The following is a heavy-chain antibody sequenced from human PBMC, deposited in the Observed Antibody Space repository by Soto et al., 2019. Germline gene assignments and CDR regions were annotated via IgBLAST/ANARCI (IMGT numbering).Heavy chain of an antibody. Sequence: GGSLRLSCAASGFTFSSYGMHWVRQAPGKGLEWVAVIWYDGSNKYYADSVKGRFTISRDNSKNTLYLQMNSLRAEDTAVYYCARVPREGAVAGTDLFDYWGQGTRVTVSS. V-gene: IGHV3-33*01. J-gene: IGHJ4*02. D-gene: IGHD6-19*01. CDR3: ARVPREGAVAGTDLFDY. CDR1: GFTFSSYG. CDR2: IWYDGSNK.